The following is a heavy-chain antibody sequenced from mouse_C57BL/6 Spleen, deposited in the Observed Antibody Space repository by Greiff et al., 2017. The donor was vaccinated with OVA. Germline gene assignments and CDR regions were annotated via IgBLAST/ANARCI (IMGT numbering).Heavy chain of an antibody. J-gene: IGHJ2*01. Sequence: VQLQQSGAELVRPGASVKLSCKASGYTFTDYYINWVKQRPGQGLEWIARIYPGSGTTYYNEKFKGKATLTAEKSSSTAYMQLSSLTSENSAVYFLARAGSDGTLGYWGQGTTLTVSS. CDR2: IYPGSGTT. D-gene: IGHD3-3*01. CDR3: ARAGSDGTLGY. CDR1: GYTFTDYY. V-gene: IGHV1-76*01.